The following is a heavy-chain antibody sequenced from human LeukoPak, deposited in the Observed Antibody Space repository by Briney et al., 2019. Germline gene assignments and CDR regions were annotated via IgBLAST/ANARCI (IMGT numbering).Heavy chain of an antibody. CDR2: IIPIFGTA. V-gene: IGHV1-69*05. CDR3: ARGGYPSVTTRKYYFDY. J-gene: IGHJ4*02. Sequence: SVKVSCKASGSTFSSYAISWVRQAPGQGLEWMGGIIPIFGTANYAQKFQGRVTITTDESTSTAYMELSSLRSEDTAVYYCARGGYPSVTTRKYYFDYWGQGTLVTVSS. CDR1: GSTFSSYA. D-gene: IGHD4-17*01.